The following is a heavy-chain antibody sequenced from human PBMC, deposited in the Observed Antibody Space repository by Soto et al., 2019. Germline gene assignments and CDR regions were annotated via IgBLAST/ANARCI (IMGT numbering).Heavy chain of an antibody. V-gene: IGHV1-69*02. J-gene: IGHJ3*02. CDR1: GGTFSSYT. Sequence: QVQLVQSGAEVKKPGSSVKVSCKASGGTFSSYTISWVRQAPGQGLEWMGRIIPILGIANYAQKFQGRVTPTVXKSTSTAYMERSSLRSEDTAVYYCARYGDDDAFDIWGQGTMVTVSS. D-gene: IGHD4-17*01. CDR2: IIPILGIA. CDR3: ARYGDDDAFDI.